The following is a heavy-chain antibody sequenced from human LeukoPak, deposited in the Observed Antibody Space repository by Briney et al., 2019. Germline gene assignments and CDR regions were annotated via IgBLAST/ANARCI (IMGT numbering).Heavy chain of an antibody. V-gene: IGHV4-38-2*02. J-gene: IGHJ5*02. CDR1: GYSISSGYY. Sequence: SETLSLTCTVSGYSISSGYYWGWIRQPPGKGLEWIGSIYHSGSTYYNPSLKSRVTISVDTSKNQFSLKLSSVTAADTAVYYCARAVASAAPFDPWGQGTLVTVSS. CDR2: IYHSGST. D-gene: IGHD6-13*01. CDR3: ARAVASAAPFDP.